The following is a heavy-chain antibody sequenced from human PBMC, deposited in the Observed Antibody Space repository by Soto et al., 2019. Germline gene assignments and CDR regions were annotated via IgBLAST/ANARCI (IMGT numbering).Heavy chain of an antibody. D-gene: IGHD4-17*01. CDR1: GYTFTSYG. CDR3: ARADGDFDVNYFDY. Sequence: ASVKVSCKASGYTFTSYGITWVRQAPVQGLEWMGWISAYNARPNYAQNLQGRVTMTTYTSTSTAYMDLRSLRSDDTAVYYCARADGDFDVNYFDYWGQGTLVTVSS. CDR2: ISAYNARP. V-gene: IGHV1-18*01. J-gene: IGHJ4*02.